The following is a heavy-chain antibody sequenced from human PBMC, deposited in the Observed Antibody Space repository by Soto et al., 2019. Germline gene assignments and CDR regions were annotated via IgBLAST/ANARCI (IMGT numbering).Heavy chain of an antibody. CDR1: GGSISSYY. D-gene: IGHD3-22*01. Sequence: SETLSLTCTVSGGSISSYYWSWIRQPPGKGLEWIGYIYYSGSTNYNPSLKSRVTISVDTSKNQFSLKLSSVTAADTAVYYCAREVYYSYCSDHPDQHSYPTRRTPDL. V-gene: IGHV4-59*01. CDR3: AREVYYSYCSDHPDQHSYPTRRTPDL. J-gene: IGHJ2*01. CDR2: IYYSGST.